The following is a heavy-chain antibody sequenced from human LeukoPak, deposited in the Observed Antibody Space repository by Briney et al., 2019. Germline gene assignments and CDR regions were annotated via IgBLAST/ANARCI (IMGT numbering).Heavy chain of an antibody. V-gene: IGHV1-46*01. J-gene: IGHJ4*02. Sequence: ASVTVSCTASGYTFTIYYMHCVRQAPGQGLEWMGIINPNGGSTSYAQKFQGRVTMTRDTSASTVYMELSSLRSEDTAVYYCARVNRGYHDYWGQGTLVTVSS. D-gene: IGHD3-10*01. CDR1: GYTFTIYY. CDR2: INPNGGST. CDR3: ARVNRGYHDY.